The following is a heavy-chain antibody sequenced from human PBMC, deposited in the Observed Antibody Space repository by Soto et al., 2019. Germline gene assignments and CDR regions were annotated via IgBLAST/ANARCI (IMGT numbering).Heavy chain of an antibody. Sequence: KPSETLSLTCTVSGGSISSSSYYWGWIRQPPGKGLEWIGSIYYSGSTYYNPSLKSRVTISVDTPKNQFSLKLSSVTAADTAVYYCARREYSSSSWFDPWGQGTLVTVSS. J-gene: IGHJ5*02. CDR1: GGSISSSSYY. D-gene: IGHD6-6*01. CDR3: ARREYSSSSWFDP. CDR2: IYYSGST. V-gene: IGHV4-39*01.